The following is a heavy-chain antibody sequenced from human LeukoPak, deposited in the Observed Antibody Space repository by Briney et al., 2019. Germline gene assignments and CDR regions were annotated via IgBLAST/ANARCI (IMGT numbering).Heavy chain of an antibody. D-gene: IGHD2-2*01. CDR2: ISSSSSYI. V-gene: IGHV3-21*01. CDR1: AFRFSDFV. J-gene: IGHJ3*02. Sequence: GGSLRLSCAVSAFRFSDFVMTWVRQAPGKGLEWVSSISSSSSYIYYADSVKGRFTISRDNAKNSLYLQMNSLRAEDTAVYYCARDGVVVPAATDAFDIWGQGTMVTVSS. CDR3: ARDGVVVPAATDAFDI.